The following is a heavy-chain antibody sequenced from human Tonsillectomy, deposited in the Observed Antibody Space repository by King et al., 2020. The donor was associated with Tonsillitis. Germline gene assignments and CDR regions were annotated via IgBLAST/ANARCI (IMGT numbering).Heavy chain of an antibody. CDR1: GGSISSGGYY. CDR2: IYYSGST. D-gene: IGHD2-2*01. V-gene: IGHV4-31*03. Sequence: QLQESGPGLVKPSQTLSLTCSVSGGSISSGGYYWSWIRQHPGNGLEWIGYIYYSGSTYYNPSLKSRVTMSVDTSRNQFSLKLSSVTAADTAVYYCVREGVLEENVVVPAALRFRSPNYYYIDVWGKGTTVTVSS. J-gene: IGHJ6*03. CDR3: VREGVLEENVVVPAALRFRSPNYYYIDV.